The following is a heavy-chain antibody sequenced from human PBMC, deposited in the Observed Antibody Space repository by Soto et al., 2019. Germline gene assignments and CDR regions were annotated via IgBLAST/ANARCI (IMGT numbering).Heavy chain of an antibody. Sequence: QLQLQESGPGLVKPSETLSLTCTVSGGSISSSSYYWGWIRQPPGKGLEWIGSIYYSGSTYYNPSLKSRVTISVDTSKNQFSLKLSSVTAADTAVYYCARTVEMAMMIDYWGQGTLVTVSS. J-gene: IGHJ4*02. CDR1: GGSISSSSYY. CDR3: ARTVEMAMMIDY. D-gene: IGHD5-12*01. V-gene: IGHV4-39*01. CDR2: IYYSGST.